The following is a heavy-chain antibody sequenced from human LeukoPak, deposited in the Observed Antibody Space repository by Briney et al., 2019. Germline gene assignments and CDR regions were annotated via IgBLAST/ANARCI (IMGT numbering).Heavy chain of an antibody. CDR1: GGSVSDYY. D-gene: IGHD3-10*01. J-gene: IGHJ4*02. CDR3: ARDPSNTYYYGSGSYFDY. CDR2: IYTSGST. Sequence: SETLSLTCTISGGSVSDYYWSWIRQPAGKGLEWIGRIYTSGSTNYNPSLKSRVTMSVDTSKNQFSLKLSSVTAADTAVYYCARDPSNTYYYGSGSYFDYWGQGTLVTVSS. V-gene: IGHV4-4*07.